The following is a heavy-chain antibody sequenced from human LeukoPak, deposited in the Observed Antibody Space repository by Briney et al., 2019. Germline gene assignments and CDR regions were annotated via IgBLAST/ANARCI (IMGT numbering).Heavy chain of an antibody. CDR2: IYYRGST. V-gene: IGHV4-59*01. J-gene: IGHJ4*02. Sequence: SETLSLTCTVSGGSISTYYWSWIRQPPGKGLEWIGYIYYRGSTKYNPSLKSRVTISVDTSKNQFSLRLNSVTAADTAVYYCARTAVGYYYGSGSYLGFDYWGQGTLVTVSS. CDR3: ARTAVGYYYGSGSYLGFDY. D-gene: IGHD3-10*01. CDR1: GGSISTYY.